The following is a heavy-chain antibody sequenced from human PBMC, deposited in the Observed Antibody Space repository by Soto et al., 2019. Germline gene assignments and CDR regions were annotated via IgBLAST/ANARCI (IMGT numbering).Heavy chain of an antibody. CDR2: ISGYNGNT. Sequence: ASVKVSCKASGYTFSCYSITWVRQASGQGLEWMGRISGYNGNTNYARTLRGRLTLTTDTSTSTAYMELRSLTSDDTAVYYCARDVFCGGAPACPDMDVWGQGTTVTVSS. J-gene: IGHJ6*02. V-gene: IGHV1-18*04. CDR3: ARDVFCGGAPACPDMDV. CDR1: GYTFSCYS. D-gene: IGHD2-21*01.